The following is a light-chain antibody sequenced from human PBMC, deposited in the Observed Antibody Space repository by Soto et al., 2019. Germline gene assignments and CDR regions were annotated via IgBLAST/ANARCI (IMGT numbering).Light chain of an antibody. V-gene: IGLV2-23*02. Sequence: SALTQPASVSGSPGQSITISCTGTSSDVGSYNLVSWYQQHPGKAPKLMIYEVSKRPSGVSNRFSGSKSGNTASLTISGLQAEDEADYYCCSYAGSSTFYVFGTGTTLTVL. CDR2: EVS. CDR3: CSYAGSSTFYV. J-gene: IGLJ1*01. CDR1: SSDVGSYNL.